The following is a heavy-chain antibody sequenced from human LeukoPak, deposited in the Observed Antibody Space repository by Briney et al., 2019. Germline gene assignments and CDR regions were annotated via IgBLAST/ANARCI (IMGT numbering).Heavy chain of an antibody. Sequence: PGGSLRLSCAASGFTFSSYSMNWVRQAPGKGLEWVSSISSSSSYIYYADSVKGRFTISRDNAKNSLYLQMNSLRAEDTAVYYCASHSLRDGYRIMGYYYYYYMDVWGKGTTVTVSS. CDR1: GFTFSSYS. D-gene: IGHD5-24*01. CDR2: ISSSSSYI. J-gene: IGHJ6*03. CDR3: ASHSLRDGYRIMGYYYYYYMDV. V-gene: IGHV3-21*01.